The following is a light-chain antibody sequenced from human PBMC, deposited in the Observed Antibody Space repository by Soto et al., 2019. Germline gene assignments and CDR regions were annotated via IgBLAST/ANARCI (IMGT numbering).Light chain of an antibody. CDR3: SSYTSSSTVV. Sequence: QSALTQPASVSGSPGQSITISCTGTSSDVGGYKYVSWYQPHPGKAPKLMIYEVSNRPSGVSNRFSGSKSGNTASLTISGLQAEDEADYYCSSYTSSSTVVFGGGTKLTVL. J-gene: IGLJ2*01. CDR1: SSDVGGYKY. CDR2: EVS. V-gene: IGLV2-14*01.